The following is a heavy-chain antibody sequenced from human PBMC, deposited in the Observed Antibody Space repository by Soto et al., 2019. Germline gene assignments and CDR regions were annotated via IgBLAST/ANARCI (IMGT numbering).Heavy chain of an antibody. J-gene: IGHJ4*02. CDR3: AILRAPRLRSYFDY. Sequence: GGSNRLCCASSGLTFISYAMIWVRQAPGKGLEWVPAISGSGGSTYYADSVKGRFTISRDNSKNTLYLQMNSLRAEDTAVYYCAILRAPRLRSYFDYWGQGTLVTVSS. CDR2: ISGSGGST. V-gene: IGHV3-23*01. CDR1: GLTFISYA. D-gene: IGHD1-1*01.